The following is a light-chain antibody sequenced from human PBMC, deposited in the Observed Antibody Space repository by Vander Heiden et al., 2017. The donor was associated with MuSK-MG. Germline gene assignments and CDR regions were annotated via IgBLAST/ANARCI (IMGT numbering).Light chain of an antibody. Sequence: VITRSADSLAVSLGERATINCKSSQNILFNSNNKNYLSWYQQKPGQPPRPLIYWASTRESGVPDRFSASGSGTDFTLTISSLQAEDVAIYYCGQYSDGQTFGQGTKVEIK. V-gene: IGKV4-1*01. CDR1: QNILFNSNNKNY. CDR2: WAS. J-gene: IGKJ1*01. CDR3: GQYSDGQT.